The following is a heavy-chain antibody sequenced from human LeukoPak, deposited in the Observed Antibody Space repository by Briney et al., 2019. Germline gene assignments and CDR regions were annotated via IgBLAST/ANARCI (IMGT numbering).Heavy chain of an antibody. CDR3: PLSLRGVVRESYYYYSYMDV. V-gene: IGHV3-23*01. J-gene: IGHJ6*03. CDR1: GLTFRGVV. Sequence: GGSLRLSCADSGLTFRGVVIRCGRQAPGRGLEWVSVISGIGGTTYYADSVKGRFTPSRDNSKKTLYLQTNSLGAEATAVYYCPLSLRGVVRESYYYYSYMDVWGKGTTVTVSS. D-gene: IGHD3-3*01. CDR2: ISGIGGTT.